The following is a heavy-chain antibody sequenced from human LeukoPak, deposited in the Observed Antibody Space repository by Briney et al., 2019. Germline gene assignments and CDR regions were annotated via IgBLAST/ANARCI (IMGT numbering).Heavy chain of an antibody. D-gene: IGHD1-26*01. V-gene: IGHV3-23*01. CDR1: GFRFKNFA. J-gene: IGHJ4*02. CDR3: ARAWELLESYFDY. CDR2: ISASGGGA. Sequence: GGSLRLSCAASGFRFKNFAMAWVRQPPGKGLEWVSTISASGGGAYYADSVMGRFTISRDNAKNSLYLQINSLRAEDTAVYYCARAWELLESYFDYWGQGTLVTVSS.